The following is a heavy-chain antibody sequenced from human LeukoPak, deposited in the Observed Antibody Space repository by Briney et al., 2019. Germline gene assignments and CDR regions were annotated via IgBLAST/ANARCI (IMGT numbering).Heavy chain of an antibody. CDR3: AREIMYDILTGLYYYYGMDV. CDR2: ISYDGSNK. D-gene: IGHD3-9*01. J-gene: IGHJ6*02. CDR1: GFTFSSYG. Sequence: GRSLRLSCTASGFTFSSYGMHWVRQAPGKGLEWVAVISYDGSNKYYADSVKGRFTISRDNSKNTLYLQMNSLRAEDTAVYYCAREIMYDILTGLYYYYGMDVWGQGTTVTVSS. V-gene: IGHV3-30*04.